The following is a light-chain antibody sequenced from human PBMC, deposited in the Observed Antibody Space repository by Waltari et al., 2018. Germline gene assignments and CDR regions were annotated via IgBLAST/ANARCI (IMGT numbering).Light chain of an antibody. CDR1: QSIVRS. CDR3: HQSSKLPIT. V-gene: IGKV6-21*02. Sequence: EIVLTQSPDFQSVTPKEKVTITFRASQSIVRSLHLYHRKPGQSPNLLIKYASQSISGVPSRFSGSGSGTDFTLTITSLEAEDAATYFCHQSSKLPITFGQGTRLEI. CDR2: YAS. J-gene: IGKJ5*01.